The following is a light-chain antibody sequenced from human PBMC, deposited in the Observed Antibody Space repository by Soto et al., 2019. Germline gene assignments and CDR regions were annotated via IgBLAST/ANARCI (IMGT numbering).Light chain of an antibody. CDR2: DVS. Sequence: QSALTQPASVSGSPGQSITISCTGTSSDVGGYKYVSWYQHHPGKAPKLVIYDVSNRPSGVSNRFSGSKSGNTASLTISGLQAEDEADYYCSSYTSSNTLWVFGGGTKLTVL. J-gene: IGLJ3*02. V-gene: IGLV2-14*03. CDR3: SSYTSSNTLWV. CDR1: SSDVGGYKY.